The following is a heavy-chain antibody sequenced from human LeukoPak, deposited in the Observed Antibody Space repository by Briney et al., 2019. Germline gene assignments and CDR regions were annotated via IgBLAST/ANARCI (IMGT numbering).Heavy chain of an antibody. V-gene: IGHV4-61*02. Sequence: SETLSLTCTVSGGSISSGSYYWSWIRQPAGKGLEWIGRIYTSGSTNYNPSLKSRVTVSLDTSKNQFSLKLSSVTAADTAVYYCARLIAAAGNFYYYYMDVWGKGTTVTVSS. CDR2: IYTSGST. CDR3: ARLIAAAGNFYYYYMDV. J-gene: IGHJ6*03. D-gene: IGHD6-13*01. CDR1: GGSISSGSYY.